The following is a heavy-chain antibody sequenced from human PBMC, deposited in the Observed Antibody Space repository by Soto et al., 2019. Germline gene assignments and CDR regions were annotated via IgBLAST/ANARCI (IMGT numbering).Heavy chain of an antibody. CDR1: GDSITRHY. CDR2: MYHSGST. Sequence: QVQLQESGPGLVKPSETLSLTCSVSGDSITRHYWSWIRQTPGKGLEWIGCMYHSGSTTYNPSLKSRVTISVDTSKNQFSLKLTSVTAADTAVYYCATSVIGTTEIFDYWGQGTLVAVSS. CDR3: ATSVIGTTEIFDY. V-gene: IGHV4-59*08. J-gene: IGHJ4*02. D-gene: IGHD1-1*01.